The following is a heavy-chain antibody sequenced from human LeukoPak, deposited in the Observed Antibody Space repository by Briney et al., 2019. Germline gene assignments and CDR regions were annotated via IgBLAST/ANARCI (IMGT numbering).Heavy chain of an antibody. CDR2: IYYSGST. V-gene: IGHV4-59*01. Sequence: PSETLSLTCAVSGGSISSYYWSWIRQPPGKGLERIGYIYYSGSTNYNPSLKSRVTISVDTSKNQFSLKLSSVTAADTAVYYCARGPRPVYSSGWYGRYFDLWGRGTLVTVSS. D-gene: IGHD6-19*01. CDR1: GGSISSYY. CDR3: ARGPRPVYSSGWYGRYFDL. J-gene: IGHJ2*01.